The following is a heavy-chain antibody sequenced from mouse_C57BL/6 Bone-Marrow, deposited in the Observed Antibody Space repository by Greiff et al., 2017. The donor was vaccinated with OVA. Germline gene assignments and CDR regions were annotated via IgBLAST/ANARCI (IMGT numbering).Heavy chain of an antibody. Sequence: EVKLMESGGGLVQPGGSLKLSCAASGFTFSDYGMAWVRQAPRTGPEWVAFISNLAYSIYYADTVTGRFTISRENAKNTLYLEMSSLRSEDTAMYYCARHYGNLTGAMDYWGQGTSVTVSS. J-gene: IGHJ4*01. CDR3: ARHYGNLTGAMDY. CDR2: ISNLAYSI. CDR1: GFTFSDYG. V-gene: IGHV5-15*01. D-gene: IGHD2-1*01.